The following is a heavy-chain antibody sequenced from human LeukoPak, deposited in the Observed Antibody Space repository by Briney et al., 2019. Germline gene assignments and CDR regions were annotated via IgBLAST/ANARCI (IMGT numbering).Heavy chain of an antibody. CDR2: IIPIFGTA. Sequence: SVKVSCKASGGTFSSYAISWVRQAPGQGLEWMGGIIPIFGTANYAQKFQGRVTITADESTSTAYMELSSLRSEDTAVYYCARSITMIVVAGPADDAFDIWGQGTMVIVSS. CDR3: ARSITMIVVAGPADDAFDI. V-gene: IGHV1-69*01. J-gene: IGHJ3*02. D-gene: IGHD3-22*01. CDR1: GGTFSSYA.